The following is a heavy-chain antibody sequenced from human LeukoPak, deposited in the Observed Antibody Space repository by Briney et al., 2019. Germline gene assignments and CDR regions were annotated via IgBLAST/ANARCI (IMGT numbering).Heavy chain of an antibody. J-gene: IGHJ5*02. CDR1: GYTFTGYY. CDR3: ARDRSIAVASWFDP. CDR2: INPNSGGT. Sequence: GASVKVSCKASGYTFTGYYMHWVRQAPGQGLEWMGWINPNSGGTNYAQKFQGRVTITRNTSISTAYMELSSLRSEDTAVYYCARDRSIAVASWFDPWGQGTLVTVSS. D-gene: IGHD6-19*01. V-gene: IGHV1-2*02.